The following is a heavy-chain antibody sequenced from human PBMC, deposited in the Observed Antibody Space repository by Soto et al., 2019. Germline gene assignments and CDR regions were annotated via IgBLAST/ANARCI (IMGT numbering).Heavy chain of an antibody. CDR2: INHSGST. CDR3: ARGVIMITFGGVIVSTNWFDT. J-gene: IGHJ5*02. CDR1: GGSFSGYY. V-gene: IGHV4-34*01. D-gene: IGHD3-16*02. Sequence: LSLTCAVYGGSFSGYYWSWIRQPPGKGLEWIGEINHSGSTNYNPSLKSRVTISVDTSKNQFSLKLSSVTAADTAVYYCARGVIMITFGGVIVSTNWFDTWGQGTLVTVSS.